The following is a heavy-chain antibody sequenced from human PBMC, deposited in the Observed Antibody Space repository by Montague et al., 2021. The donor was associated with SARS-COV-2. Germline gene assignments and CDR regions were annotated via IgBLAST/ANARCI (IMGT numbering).Heavy chain of an antibody. CDR2: TYYRSKWYN. CDR3: TRAVCGFQDY. D-gene: IGHD2-21*01. J-gene: IGHJ4*02. CDR1: GDSVSSNSVS. Sequence: CAISGDSVSSNSVSWNWLRQSPSRGLEWLGRTYYRSKWYNEYALSVKSRITINPDTSKNQLSLQLTSVTPEDTAVYYCTRAVCGFQDYWGQGSLVTVSS. V-gene: IGHV6-1*01.